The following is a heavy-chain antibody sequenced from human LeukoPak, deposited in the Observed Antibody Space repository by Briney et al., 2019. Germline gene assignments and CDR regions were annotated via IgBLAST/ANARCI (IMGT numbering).Heavy chain of an antibody. CDR1: GFTFRTYG. J-gene: IGHJ3*02. CDR3: AREWELPLRHSRGAFDI. D-gene: IGHD1-26*01. CDR2: LWFDGSHQ. V-gene: IGHV3-33*01. Sequence: GSLRLSCAASGFTFRTYGMHWVRQTPGKGLEWVAFLWFDGSHQYYADSVRGRFIISRDNSNNTLYLQMNSLRADDTAVYYCAREWELPLRHSRGAFDIWGQGTMVTVSS.